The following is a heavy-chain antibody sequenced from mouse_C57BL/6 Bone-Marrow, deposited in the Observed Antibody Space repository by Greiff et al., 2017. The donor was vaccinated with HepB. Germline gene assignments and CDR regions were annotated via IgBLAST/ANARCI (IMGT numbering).Heavy chain of an antibody. CDR1: GFTFSSYA. CDR3: ARDWKDYAMDY. Sequence: EVKLMESGGGLVKPGGSLKLSCAASGFTFSSYAMPWVRQTPEKRLEWVATISDGGSYTYYPDNVKGRFTVSRDNAKNNRYLQMSHLKSEDTAMYYCARDWKDYAMDYWGQGTSVTVSS. J-gene: IGHJ4*01. V-gene: IGHV5-4*01. CDR2: ISDGGSYT.